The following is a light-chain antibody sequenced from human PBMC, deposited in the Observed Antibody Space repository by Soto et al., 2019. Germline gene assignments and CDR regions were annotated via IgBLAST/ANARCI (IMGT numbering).Light chain of an antibody. CDR3: SSYLRSSFYV. Sequence: QSVLTQPASVSGSPGQSITISCTGTSSDVGGYIYVSWYQQHPGKAPKLMIYEVSNRPSGVSNRFSGSKSGNTASLTISGLQAEDEADYYCSSYLRSSFYVFGTGTKVTVL. CDR1: SSDVGGYIY. CDR2: EVS. J-gene: IGLJ1*01. V-gene: IGLV2-14*01.